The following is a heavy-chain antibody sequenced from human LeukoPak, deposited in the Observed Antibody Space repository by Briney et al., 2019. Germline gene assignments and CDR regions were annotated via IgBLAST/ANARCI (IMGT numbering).Heavy chain of an antibody. J-gene: IGHJ4*02. CDR1: GFTSSSYG. CDR3: AKDSEQWFRELSTPYYFDY. V-gene: IGHV3-30*18. CDR2: ISYDETNK. D-gene: IGHD3-10*01. Sequence: GRSLRLSCAASGFTSSSYGMPWVRQAPGKGLEWVAVISYDETNKYYADSVKGRFTISRDNSKTTLFLQMNSLRAEDTAVYYCAKDSEQWFRELSTPYYFDYWGQGTLVTVSS.